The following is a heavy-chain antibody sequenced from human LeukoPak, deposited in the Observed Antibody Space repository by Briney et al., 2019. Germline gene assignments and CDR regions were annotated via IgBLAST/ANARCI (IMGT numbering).Heavy chain of an antibody. CDR1: GFSFSSYA. J-gene: IGHJ6*03. V-gene: IGHV3-23*01. CDR3: ARDSRVTTWAYYYYYMDV. D-gene: IGHD4-17*01. CDR2: ISGSGGST. Sequence: GGSLRLSCAASGFSFSSYAMSCGRQAPGKGLESVSGISGSGGSTYYADSVKGRFTISRDNAKNSLYLQMNSLRAEDTAVYYCARDSRVTTWAYYYYYMDVWGKGTTVTVSS.